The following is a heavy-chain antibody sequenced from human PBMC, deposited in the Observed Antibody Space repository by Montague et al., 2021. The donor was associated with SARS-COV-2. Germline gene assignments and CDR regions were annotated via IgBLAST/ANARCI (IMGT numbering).Heavy chain of an antibody. Sequence: SETLSLTCTVSGGSITSSNYYWGWIRQPPGKGLEWFGSISYSGSTYYNPSLKGRVTISVDTSKHQFSLRLSSVTAADTAVYYCARVGSSGWYAPDYFDYWGQGTLVTVSS. D-gene: IGHD6-19*01. V-gene: IGHV4-39*01. CDR2: ISYSGST. CDR3: ARVGSSGWYAPDYFDY. CDR1: GGSITSSNYY. J-gene: IGHJ4*02.